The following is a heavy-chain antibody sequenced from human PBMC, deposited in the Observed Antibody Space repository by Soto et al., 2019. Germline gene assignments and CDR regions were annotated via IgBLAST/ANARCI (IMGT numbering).Heavy chain of an antibody. CDR2: INSDGTKT. CDR1: GFTFNTYW. J-gene: IGHJ5*02. Sequence: EVRLVESGGTLVQPGGSLRLSCAASGFTFNTYWMHWVRQAPGKGLVWVSRINSDGTKTTYADSVKGRFTISRDNAKNTVYLQMNSLRAEDTAMYYCATVATNSYNWLDPWGQGTLVTVSS. D-gene: IGHD5-12*01. V-gene: IGHV3-74*01. CDR3: ATVATNSYNWLDP.